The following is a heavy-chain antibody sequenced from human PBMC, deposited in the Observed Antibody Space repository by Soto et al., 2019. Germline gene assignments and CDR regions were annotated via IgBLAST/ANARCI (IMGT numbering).Heavy chain of an antibody. Sequence: QVQLQESGPGLVKPSETLSLTCTVSGGSISSYYWNWIRQPPGKGLEWIGYIYYSGSTNYNPSLKSRVTISVDTSKNQFSLKLSSVTAADTAVYYCARGGYCSGGSCDIYGMDVWGQGTTVTVSS. CDR3: ARGGYCSGGSCDIYGMDV. J-gene: IGHJ6*02. CDR1: GGSISSYY. CDR2: IYYSGST. D-gene: IGHD2-15*01. V-gene: IGHV4-59*01.